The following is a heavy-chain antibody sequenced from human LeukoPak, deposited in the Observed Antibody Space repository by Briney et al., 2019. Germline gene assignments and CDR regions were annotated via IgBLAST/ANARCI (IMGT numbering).Heavy chain of an antibody. J-gene: IGHJ3*02. V-gene: IGHV3-13*04. Sequence: GGSLRLSCAASGFTFSSYDMHWGRQATGKGLEWVSTIGSAGNTYYPGSVKGRFTISRENAKNSLNLQMNSLRAGDTAVYYCARGWSTSGWCVPTIWGQGTMVTVCS. D-gene: IGHD6-19*01. CDR1: GFTFSSYD. CDR2: IGSAGNT. CDR3: ARGWSTSGWCVPTI.